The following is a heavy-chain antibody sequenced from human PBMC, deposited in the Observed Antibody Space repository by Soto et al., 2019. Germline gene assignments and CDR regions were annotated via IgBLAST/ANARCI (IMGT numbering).Heavy chain of an antibody. CDR1: GGSFSGYY. CDR2: INHSGST. J-gene: IGHJ4*02. CDR3: ARGLYSSSWYRGSYYFDY. V-gene: IGHV4-34*01. Sequence: PSETLSLTCAVSGGSFSGYYWSWIRQPPGKGLEWIGEINHSGSTNYNPSLKSRVTISVDTSKNQFSLKLSTVTAADTAVYFCARGLYSSSWYRGSYYFDYWGQGILVTVSS. D-gene: IGHD6-13*01.